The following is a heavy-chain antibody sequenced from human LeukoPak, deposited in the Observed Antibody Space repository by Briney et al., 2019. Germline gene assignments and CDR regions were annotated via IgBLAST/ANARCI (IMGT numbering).Heavy chain of an antibody. Sequence: GGSLRLSCAASGFTFSSYGMSWVRQAPGKGLEWVSAISGSGGSTYYADSVKGRFTISRDNSKNTLYLQMNSLRAEDTAVYYCAKGYDILTGYLGRNYWGQGTLVTVSS. CDR3: AKGYDILTGYLGRNY. V-gene: IGHV3-23*01. CDR1: GFTFSSYG. D-gene: IGHD3-9*01. CDR2: ISGSGGST. J-gene: IGHJ4*02.